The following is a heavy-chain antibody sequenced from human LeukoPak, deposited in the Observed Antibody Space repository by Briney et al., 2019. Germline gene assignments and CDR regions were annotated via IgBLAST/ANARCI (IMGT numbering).Heavy chain of an antibody. CDR1: GYTFTSYG. V-gene: IGHV1-18*01. J-gene: IGHJ4*02. Sequence: GASVKVSCKASGYTFTSYGISWVRQAPGQGLEWMGWISAYNGNTKYAQRLQGRVTMTTDTSTTTAYVELRRLRSDDTAVYYCARDLLQYFGWLTMTGYWGQGTLVSVSS. D-gene: IGHD3-9*01. CDR3: ARDLLQYFGWLTMTGY. CDR2: ISAYNGNT.